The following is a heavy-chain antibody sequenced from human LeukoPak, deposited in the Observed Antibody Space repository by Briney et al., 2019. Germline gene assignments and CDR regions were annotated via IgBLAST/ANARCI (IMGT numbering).Heavy chain of an antibody. Sequence: PGGSLRLSCAASGFTFSSYWMSWVRQAPGKGLEWVANIKQDGSEKYYVDSVKGRFTISRDNAKNSLYLQMNSLRAEDTAVYYCARIFHDRYGSGKGTWSKIPYYYYYYMDVWGKGTTVTISS. CDR2: IKQDGSEK. CDR1: GFTFSSYW. J-gene: IGHJ6*03. CDR3: ARIFHDRYGSGKGTWSKIPYYYYYYMDV. V-gene: IGHV3-7*01. D-gene: IGHD3-10*01.